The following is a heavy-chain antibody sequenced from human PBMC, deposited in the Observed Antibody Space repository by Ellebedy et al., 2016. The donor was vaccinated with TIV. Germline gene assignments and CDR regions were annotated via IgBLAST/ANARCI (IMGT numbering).Heavy chain of an antibody. CDR1: GFTFDDYW. V-gene: IGHV3-7*01. Sequence: GESLKISCAASGFTFDDYWMSWVRQAPGKGLEWVANIKGDGSRKSYVDSVKGRFTISRDNAKNSLYLQMNSLRAEDTAVYYCARMESSSRDSFNWGQGTLATVSS. CDR2: IKGDGSRK. CDR3: ARMESSSRDSFN. J-gene: IGHJ4*02. D-gene: IGHD6-6*01.